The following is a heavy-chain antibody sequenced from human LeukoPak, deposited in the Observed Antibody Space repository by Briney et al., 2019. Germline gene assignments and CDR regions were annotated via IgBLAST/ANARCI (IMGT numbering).Heavy chain of an antibody. CDR2: ISSSGSTI. D-gene: IGHD3-9*01. Sequence: GGSLRLSCAASGFTFSSYEMNWVRQAPGKGLEWVSYISSSGSTIYYADSVKGRFTISRDNAKNSLYLQMNSLRAEDTAFFFKPKAAYEILTGYYTFDYWGQGTLVTVSS. CDR3: PKAAYEILTGYYTFDY. V-gene: IGHV3-48*03. J-gene: IGHJ4*02. CDR1: GFTFSSYE.